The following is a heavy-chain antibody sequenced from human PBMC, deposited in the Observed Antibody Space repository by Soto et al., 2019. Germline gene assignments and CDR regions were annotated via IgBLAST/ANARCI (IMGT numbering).Heavy chain of an antibody. CDR1: GGSFSGYY. Sequence: SETLSLTCAVYGGSFSGYYWSWIRQPPGKGLEWIGEINHSGSTNYNPSLKSRVTISVDTSKNQFSLKLSSVTAADTAVYYCARGRITMVRGVITNYYYYGMDVWGQGTTVTVSS. CDR2: INHSGST. D-gene: IGHD3-10*01. V-gene: IGHV4-34*01. J-gene: IGHJ6*02. CDR3: ARGRITMVRGVITNYYYYGMDV.